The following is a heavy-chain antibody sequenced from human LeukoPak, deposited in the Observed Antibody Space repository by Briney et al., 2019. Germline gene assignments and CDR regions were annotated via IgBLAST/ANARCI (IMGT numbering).Heavy chain of an antibody. J-gene: IGHJ4*02. V-gene: IGHV4-39*07. CDR1: GGSISSSSYY. D-gene: IGHD3-10*01. CDR2: IYYSGST. Sequence: PSETLSLTCTVSGGSISSSSYYWGWIRQPPGKGLEWIVSIYYSGSTYYNPSLKSRVTISVDTSKNQFSLKLSSVTAADTAVYYCARDGMGTMFRGVIEFWGQGTLVTVSS. CDR3: ARDGMGTMFRGVIEF.